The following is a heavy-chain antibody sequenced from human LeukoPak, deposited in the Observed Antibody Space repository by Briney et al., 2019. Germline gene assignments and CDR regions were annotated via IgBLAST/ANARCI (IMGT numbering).Heavy chain of an antibody. Sequence: SETLSLTCAVYGGSFSGYYWSWIRQPPGKGLEWVGEINHSGSTNYNPSLKRRVTISVDTSKNQFSLKLSSVTAADTAVYYCARVEYGQAGDYWGQGTLVTVSS. CDR1: GGSFSGYY. D-gene: IGHD3-3*01. J-gene: IGHJ4*02. V-gene: IGHV4-34*01. CDR2: INHSGST. CDR3: ARVEYGQAGDY.